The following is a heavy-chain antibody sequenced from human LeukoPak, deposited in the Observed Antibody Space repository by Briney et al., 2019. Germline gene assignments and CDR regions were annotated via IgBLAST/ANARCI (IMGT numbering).Heavy chain of an antibody. D-gene: IGHD3-16*01. CDR3: ARTPIWGVFWYFDL. CDR1: GFTFSSYE. J-gene: IGHJ2*01. Sequence: GGPLRLSCAASGFTFSSYEMNWVRQAPGKGLEWVSYISSSGSTIYYADSVKGRFTISRDNAKNSVFLQMNSLRAEDTAVYHCARTPIWGVFWYFDLWGRGTLVTVSS. V-gene: IGHV3-48*03. CDR2: ISSSGSTI.